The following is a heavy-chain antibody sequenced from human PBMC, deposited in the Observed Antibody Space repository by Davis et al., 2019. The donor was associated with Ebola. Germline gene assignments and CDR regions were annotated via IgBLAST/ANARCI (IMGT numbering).Heavy chain of an antibody. Sequence: GSLRLSCAASGFTFSSYSMNWVRQAPGKGLEWVSYISSSSSTIYYADSVKGRFTISRDNAKNSLYLQMNSLRAEDTAVYYCARGPYCGGDCYYYYYYMDVWGKGTTVTVSS. CDR2: ISSSSSTI. CDR3: ARGPYCGGDCYYYYYYMDV. V-gene: IGHV3-48*04. CDR1: GFTFSSYS. J-gene: IGHJ6*03. D-gene: IGHD2-21*01.